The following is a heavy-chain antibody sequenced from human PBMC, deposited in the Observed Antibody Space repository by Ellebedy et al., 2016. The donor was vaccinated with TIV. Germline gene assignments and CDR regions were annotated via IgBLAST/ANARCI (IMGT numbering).Heavy chain of an antibody. D-gene: IGHD1-26*01. Sequence: GESLKISCAASGFTFSSYAVSWVRQAPGKGLEWVSAISGSGGSTYYADSVKGRFTISRDNSKNTLYLQMNSLRAEDTAVYYCAQGGVGATYYYYGMDVWGQGTTVTVSS. CDR1: GFTFSSYA. CDR2: ISGSGGST. CDR3: AQGGVGATYYYYGMDV. V-gene: IGHV3-23*01. J-gene: IGHJ6*02.